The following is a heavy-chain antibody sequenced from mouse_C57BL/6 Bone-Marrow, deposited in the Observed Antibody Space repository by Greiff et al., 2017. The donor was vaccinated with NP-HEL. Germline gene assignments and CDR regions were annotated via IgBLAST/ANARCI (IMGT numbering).Heavy chain of an antibody. D-gene: IGHD1-1*01. CDR2: IYPGSGST. Sequence: QVQLKESGAELVKPGASVKMSCKASGYTFTSYWITWVKQRPGQGLEWIGDIYPGSGSTNYNEKFKSKATLTVDTSSSTAYMQLSSLTSEDSAVYYCASDGSSFYYAMDYWGQGTSVTVSS. J-gene: IGHJ4*01. CDR1: GYTFTSYW. CDR3: ASDGSSFYYAMDY. V-gene: IGHV1-55*01.